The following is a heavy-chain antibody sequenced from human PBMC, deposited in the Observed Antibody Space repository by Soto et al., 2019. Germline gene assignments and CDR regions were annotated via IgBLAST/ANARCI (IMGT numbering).Heavy chain of an antibody. CDR1: GFIVSSNY. J-gene: IGHJ3*02. V-gene: IGHV3-53*01. D-gene: IGHD3-22*01. CDR3: ARNYDSTAGGAFDI. CDR2: IYSGGTT. Sequence: GGSLRLSCAASGFIVSSNYMSWVRQAPGKGPEWVALIYSGGTTHYAESVKGRFTISRDNSKNTLYLQMNSPRAEDTAVYYCARNYDSTAGGAFDIWGQGTMVTVSS.